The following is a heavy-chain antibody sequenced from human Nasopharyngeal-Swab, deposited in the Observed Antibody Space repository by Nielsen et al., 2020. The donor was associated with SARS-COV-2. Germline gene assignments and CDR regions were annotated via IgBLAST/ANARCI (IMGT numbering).Heavy chain of an antibody. Sequence: VRQAPGKGLEWVAIIWYDGSNKYYADSVKGRFTISRDNSKNTLYLQMNSLRAEDTAVYYCARGGDILTGLSLDYWGQGTLVTVSS. D-gene: IGHD3-9*01. V-gene: IGHV3-33*01. CDR3: ARGGDILTGLSLDY. J-gene: IGHJ4*02. CDR2: IWYDGSNK.